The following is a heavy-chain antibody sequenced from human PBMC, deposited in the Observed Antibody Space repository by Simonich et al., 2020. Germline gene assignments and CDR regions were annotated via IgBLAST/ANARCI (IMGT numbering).Heavy chain of an antibody. J-gene: IGHJ3*02. V-gene: IGHV1-2*02. CDR2: INPNRGGT. Sequence: QVQLVQSGAEVKKPGASVKVSCKASGYTFTGYYMHWVGQTPGQGLEGMGWINPNRGGTNYAQKFQGRVTMTRDTSISTAYRELSRLRSDDTAVYYCARNGLVGILKAFDIWGQGTMVTVSS. CDR1: GYTFTGYY. D-gene: IGHD2-21*01. CDR3: ARNGLVGILKAFDI.